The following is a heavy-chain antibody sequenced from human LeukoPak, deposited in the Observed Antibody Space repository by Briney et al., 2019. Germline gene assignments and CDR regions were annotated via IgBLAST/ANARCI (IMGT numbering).Heavy chain of an antibody. V-gene: IGHV3-11*04. Sequence: GSLRLSCVASGFKFSDSYMNWIRQAPGKGLEWISYITSGGTTMYYADSVKGRFTVSRDNAKNSLHLQMNSLRAEDTAVYYCVRGGTGRGGDYFDYWGLGTLVTVSS. CDR3: VRGGTGRGGDYFDY. CDR2: ITSGGTTM. CDR1: GFKFSDSY. D-gene: IGHD7-27*01. J-gene: IGHJ4*02.